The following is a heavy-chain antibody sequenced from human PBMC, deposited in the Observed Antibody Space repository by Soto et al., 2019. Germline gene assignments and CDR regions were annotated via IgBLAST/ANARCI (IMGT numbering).Heavy chain of an antibody. Sequence: QVQLVQSGPEVQKPGASLKVSCKASGYTFTASGITWVRQAPGQGREWMGWTSIYNGHTEYSPKFLGRVVMTTDTSADTAYLELKSLRPDDAALYSCARWDDDGASDQSHFDQWGQGTLVTVSS. D-gene: IGHD4-17*01. CDR3: ARWDDDGASDQSHFDQ. V-gene: IGHV1-18*01. CDR2: TSIYNGHT. J-gene: IGHJ4*02. CDR1: GYTFTASG.